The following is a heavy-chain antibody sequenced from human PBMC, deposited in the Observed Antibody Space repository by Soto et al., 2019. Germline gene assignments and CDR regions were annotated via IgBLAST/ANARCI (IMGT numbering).Heavy chain of an antibody. J-gene: IGHJ3*02. CDR2: ISGSRSTI. V-gene: IGHV3-48*03. CDR1: GFTFSSYE. CDR3: AKDHRPQSPYCGGDCFGDAFDI. D-gene: IGHD2-21*02. Sequence: EVQLVESGGGLVQPGGSLRLSCAASGFTFSSYEMNWVRQAPGKGLEWVSYISGSRSTIYYADSVKGRFTISRDNAKKSLYLQMNSLRAEDTAVYYCAKDHRPQSPYCGGDCFGDAFDIWGQGTMVTVSS.